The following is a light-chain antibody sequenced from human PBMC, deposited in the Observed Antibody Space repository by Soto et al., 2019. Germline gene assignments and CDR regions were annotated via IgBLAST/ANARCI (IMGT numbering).Light chain of an antibody. V-gene: IGLV1-44*01. CDR2: TNN. CDR3: AAWDDSLNGVV. J-gene: IGLJ2*01. Sequence: QSVLTQPPSASGTPGQRVTISCSGSSSNIGGNSVNWYQQLPGTAPKLLIYTNNQRPSGVPDRISGSKSGTSASLAISGLQSEDEADYYCAAWDDSLNGVVFGGGTKLTVL. CDR1: SSNIGGNS.